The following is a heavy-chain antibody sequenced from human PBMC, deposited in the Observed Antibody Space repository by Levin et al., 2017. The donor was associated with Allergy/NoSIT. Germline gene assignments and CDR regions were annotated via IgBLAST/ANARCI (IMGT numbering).Heavy chain of an antibody. CDR1: GFIFRDYA. J-gene: IGHJ1*01. CDR3: IRGYSGYYAEYFYH. CDR2: IRNKEYGEKT. V-gene: IGHV3-49*04. Sequence: GGSLRLSCTVSGFIFRDYAISWVRQAPGQGLEWVAFIRNKEYGEKTQYAASVQGRFTISSDDSTGIVYLQMHSLTIEDTAVYYCIRGYSGYYAEYFYHWGQGTVFTVSS. D-gene: IGHD3-22*01.